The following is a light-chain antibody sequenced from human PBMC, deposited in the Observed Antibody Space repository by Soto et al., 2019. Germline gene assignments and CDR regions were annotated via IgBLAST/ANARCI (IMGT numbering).Light chain of an antibody. CDR2: DAS. J-gene: IGKJ5*01. CDR3: QQCSDWPLFT. CDR1: QSVSRY. Sequence: EIVMTQSPATLSVSPGETATLSCRASQSVSRYLAWYQHRPGQAPRLLIYDASTRATGIPARFSGSGSGTEFTLTTSGLQSEDFAVYFCQQCSDWPLFTFGQGTRLEIK. V-gene: IGKV3-15*01.